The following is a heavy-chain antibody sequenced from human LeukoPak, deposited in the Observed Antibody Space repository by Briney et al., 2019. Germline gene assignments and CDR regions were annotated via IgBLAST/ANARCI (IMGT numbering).Heavy chain of an antibody. CDR1: GFTVSINY. D-gene: IGHD5-18*01. V-gene: IGHV3-53*01. CDR2: IYGGGST. J-gene: IGHJ3*02. Sequence: HPGGSLRLSCAASGFTVSINYMSWVRQAPGKGLEWVSIIYGGGSTYYTDSVRGRFTISRDNSKNTLYLQMDSLRAEDTAVYFCAGIQQWSWRSFDIWGQGTVVTVSS. CDR3: AGIQQWSWRSFDI.